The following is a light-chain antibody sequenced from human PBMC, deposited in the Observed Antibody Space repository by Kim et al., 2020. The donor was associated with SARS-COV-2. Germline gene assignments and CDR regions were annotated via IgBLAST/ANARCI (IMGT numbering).Light chain of an antibody. V-gene: IGLV7-43*01. CDR1: TGAVTSGYY. CDR3: LLYYSGTWV. Sequence: QAVVTQEPSLTVSPGGTVTITCASSTGAVTSGYYPNWFQQKPGQAPRTLIYNTNNKHSWTPARFSGSLLGGKAALTLSGVQPEDEAEYYCLLYYSGTWVFGGGTQLTVL. J-gene: IGLJ3*02. CDR2: NTN.